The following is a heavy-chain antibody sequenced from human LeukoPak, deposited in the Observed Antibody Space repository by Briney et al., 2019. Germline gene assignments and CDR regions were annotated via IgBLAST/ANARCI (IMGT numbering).Heavy chain of an antibody. CDR3: AKDLHGGYSSDY. CDR1: GFTFNNFG. V-gene: IGHV3-30*02. Sequence: GGSLRLSCAASGFTFNNFGMHWVRQAPGKGLEWVSFIEYEGVHKYYADSVKGRFTISKDNSKATLYLQMNSLRPEDSAVYYCAKDLHGGYSSDYWGQGTLVTVFS. CDR2: IEYEGVHK. D-gene: IGHD4-23*01. J-gene: IGHJ4*02.